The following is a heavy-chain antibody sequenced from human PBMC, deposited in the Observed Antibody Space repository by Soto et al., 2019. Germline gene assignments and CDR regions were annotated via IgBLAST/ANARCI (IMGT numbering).Heavy chain of an antibody. CDR3: VKDRMAYNSVGDPFDI. D-gene: IGHD1-20*01. CDR1: GFTFYSYA. V-gene: IGHV3-23*01. CDR2: IGSVGGDT. J-gene: IGHJ3*02. Sequence: EVQLLESGGGLVQPGGSLRLSCAASGFTFYSYAMSWVRQAPGKGLEWVSTIGSVGGDTYYADSVKGRFTISRDDSKNTLLIQMNSLRAEDTAVYYCVKDRMAYNSVGDPFDIWGQGTMVTVSS.